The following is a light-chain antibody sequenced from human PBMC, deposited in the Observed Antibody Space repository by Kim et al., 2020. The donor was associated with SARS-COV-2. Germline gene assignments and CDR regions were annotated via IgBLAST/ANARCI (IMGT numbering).Light chain of an antibody. CDR3: AAWDDSLSGLV. V-gene: IGLV1-47*01. CDR1: TPDPEIYY. CDR2: RHS. J-gene: IGLJ1*01. Sequence: GRRLTVYYSGRTPDPEIYYVYWAQPLPGTAPKRLIHRHSQLPSGATDRFAGSKSGPSASLAISGLRSEDAADYYCAAWDDSLSGLVFGTGTKVTVL.